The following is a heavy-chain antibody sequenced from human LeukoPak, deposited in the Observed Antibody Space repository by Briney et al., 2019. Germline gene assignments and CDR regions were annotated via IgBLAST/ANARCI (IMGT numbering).Heavy chain of an antibody. J-gene: IGHJ4*02. CDR3: ARVSASCEDY. Sequence: GCSLTLSCAASGFTFSSYGMNWVRQAPGKGLEWVAYISSSGSTIYYADSVKGRFTISNDNAKNSLSLQMNSLRVEDTAVYYCARVSASCEDYWGQGTLVTVSS. V-gene: IGHV3-48*03. CDR1: GFTFSSYG. CDR2: ISSSGSTI. D-gene: IGHD2-2*01.